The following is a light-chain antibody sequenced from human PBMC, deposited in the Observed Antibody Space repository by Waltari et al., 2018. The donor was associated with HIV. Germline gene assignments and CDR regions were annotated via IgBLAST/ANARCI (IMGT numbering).Light chain of an antibody. V-gene: IGLV2-8*01. Sequence: QSALTQPPSASGSPGQSVTISCTGTSSDVGGYNYVPWYQHHPGKAPKLLIYGVSKRPSGVPDRFSGSKSGSTASLTVSGLQAEDEADYYCSSYAGSNNRWVFGGGTKLTAL. J-gene: IGLJ3*02. CDR3: SSYAGSNNRWV. CDR1: SSDVGGYNY. CDR2: GVS.